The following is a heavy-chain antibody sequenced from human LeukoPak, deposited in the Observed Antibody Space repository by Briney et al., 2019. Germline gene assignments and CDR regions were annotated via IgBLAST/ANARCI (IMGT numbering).Heavy chain of an antibody. Sequence: HGGSLRLPCAASGFTFSGSAMHWVRQASGKGLEWVGRIRSKANSYATAYAASVKGRFTISRDDSKNTAYLQMNSLKTEDTAVYYCTRFKHYSYYMDVWGKGTTVTVSS. J-gene: IGHJ6*03. CDR3: TRFKHYSYYMDV. CDR2: IRSKANSYAT. V-gene: IGHV3-73*01. CDR1: GFTFSGSA.